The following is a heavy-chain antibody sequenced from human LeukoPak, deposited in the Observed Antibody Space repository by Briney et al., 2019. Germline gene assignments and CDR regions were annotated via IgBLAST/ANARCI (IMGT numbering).Heavy chain of an antibody. Sequence: PGGSLRLSCAASGFNVSNNYMSWVRQAPGKGLEWVSGIYRGGSTYYADSVKGRFTMSRDNSKNTVYLQMDSLRAEDTAVYYCARDRGAAAGNWGQGTLVTVSS. CDR2: IYRGGST. J-gene: IGHJ4*02. CDR3: ARDRGAAAGN. D-gene: IGHD6-13*01. CDR1: GFNVSNNY. V-gene: IGHV3-53*01.